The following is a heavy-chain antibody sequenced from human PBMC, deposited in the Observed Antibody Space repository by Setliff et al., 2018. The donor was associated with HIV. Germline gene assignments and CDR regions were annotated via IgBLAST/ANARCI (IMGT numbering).Heavy chain of an antibody. D-gene: IGHD5-18*01. CDR1: GFTFSHAW. Sequence: PGGSLRLSCAASGFTFSHAWMRWVRQAPGKGLEWVGRIKSRTEDGTTDYAAPVKGRFTISRDDSKNTLYLQMNSQKTEDTAVYYCTTEPDTTMADLIPDYWGQGTLVTVSS. J-gene: IGHJ4*02. CDR2: IKSRTEDGTT. CDR3: TTEPDTTMADLIPDY. V-gene: IGHV3-15*01.